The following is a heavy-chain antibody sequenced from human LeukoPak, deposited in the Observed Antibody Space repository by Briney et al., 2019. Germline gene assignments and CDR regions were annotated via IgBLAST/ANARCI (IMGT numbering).Heavy chain of an antibody. Sequence: PGGSLRLSCAASGFTFSDYYMTWIRQAPGKGLDWVSYISSSGRNTYYADSVKGRFTISRDNAKNSLYLQMNSLRAEDTAVYYCAREDIVGATGTWGQGTLVTVSS. CDR2: ISSSGRNT. CDR3: AREDIVGATGT. CDR1: GFTFSDYY. V-gene: IGHV3-11*01. J-gene: IGHJ4*02. D-gene: IGHD1-26*01.